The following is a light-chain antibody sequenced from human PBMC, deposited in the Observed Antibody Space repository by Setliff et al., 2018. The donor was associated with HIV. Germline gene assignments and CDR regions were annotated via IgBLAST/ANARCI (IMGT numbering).Light chain of an antibody. CDR3: SSYVTPSTYV. J-gene: IGLJ1*01. V-gene: IGLV2-14*01. CDR2: EVS. Sequence: QAALTQPDAVAGSTGQSITISCTGISSDVVDFNFVSWYQQHPGKVPKLIIYEVSNRPSGVSNRFSGSKSGNTASLTISGLQAEDEADYYCSSYVTPSTYVFGTGTKVTVL. CDR1: SSDVVDFNF.